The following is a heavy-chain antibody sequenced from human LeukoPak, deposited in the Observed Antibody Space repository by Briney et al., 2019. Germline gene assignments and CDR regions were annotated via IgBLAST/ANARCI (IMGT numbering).Heavy chain of an antibody. Sequence: PSETLSLTCTVSGGSISTNYWSWIRQPAGKGLEWIGRIFASGSTNYNPSLKSRVTMSVDTSKNQFSLKLTSVTAADTAVYYCARDQDYYGSGSYGPDYWGQGTLVTVSS. J-gene: IGHJ4*02. V-gene: IGHV4-4*07. D-gene: IGHD3-10*01. CDR3: ARDQDYYGSGSYGPDY. CDR2: IFASGST. CDR1: GGSISTNY.